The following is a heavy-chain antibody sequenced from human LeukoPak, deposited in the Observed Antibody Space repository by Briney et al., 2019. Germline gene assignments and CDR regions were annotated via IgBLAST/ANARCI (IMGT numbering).Heavy chain of an antibody. CDR1: GGSFSGYY. D-gene: IGHD6-13*01. V-gene: IGHV4-34*01. J-gene: IGHJ5*02. CDR2: INHSGST. Sequence: SETLSLTCAVYGGSFSGYYWSWIRQPPGKGLEWIGEINHSGSTNYNPSLKSRVTISVDASKNQFSLKLRSVTAADTAVYYCARGGTAAAFGWFDPWGQGALVTVSS. CDR3: ARGGTAAAFGWFDP.